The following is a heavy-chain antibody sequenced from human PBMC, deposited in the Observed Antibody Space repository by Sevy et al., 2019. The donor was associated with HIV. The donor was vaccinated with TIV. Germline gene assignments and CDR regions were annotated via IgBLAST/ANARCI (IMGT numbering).Heavy chain of an antibody. J-gene: IGHJ3*02. CDR2: ISGNGENT. CDR3: ARDGRGISAFDI. V-gene: IGHV3-23*01. D-gene: IGHD3-3*02. CDR1: EFTFSSHA. Sequence: GGSLRLSCAAYEFTFSSHAVSWVRQAPGKGLEWVSAISGNGENTHYADSVRGWFTISRDNFKHILYLQMNSLGAEDTALYYCARDGRGISAFDIWGQGTMVTVSS.